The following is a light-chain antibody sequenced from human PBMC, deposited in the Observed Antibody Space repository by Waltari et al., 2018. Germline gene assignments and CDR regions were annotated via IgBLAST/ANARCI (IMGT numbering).Light chain of an antibody. V-gene: IGLV1-51*02. Sequence: QSVLTQPPSVSAAPGQKVTMSCAGGSTNIGKNYVSWYQQVPGTAPKLLIYEDNQRPSQIPDRFSASQSGTSATLGITGLQTGDEADDYCGTWDSSLIAEVFGTGTKVTVL. CDR2: EDN. J-gene: IGLJ1*01. CDR1: STNIGKNY. CDR3: GTWDSSLIAEV.